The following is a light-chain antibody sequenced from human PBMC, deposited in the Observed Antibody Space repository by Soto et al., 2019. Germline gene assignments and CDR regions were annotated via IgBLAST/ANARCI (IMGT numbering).Light chain of an antibody. CDR1: QSLRNK. Sequence: VMSQSPASLSVSPGDSASLSCRASQSLRNKLAWYQQKPGQAPRLLIYDTSTRAPGVSARCSGSGSGTEFTLAISRLQCEGAAIYYCQQYVGWAFSCGGGTKVEI. CDR3: QQYVGWAFS. CDR2: DTS. J-gene: IGKJ4*01. V-gene: IGKV3-15*01.